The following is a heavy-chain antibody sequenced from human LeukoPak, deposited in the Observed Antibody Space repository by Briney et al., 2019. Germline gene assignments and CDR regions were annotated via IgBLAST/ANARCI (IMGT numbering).Heavy chain of an antibody. V-gene: IGHV3-21*01. Sequence: GGSLRLSCAASGFTFSSYSMNWVRQAPGKGLEWASSISSSSSYIYYADSVKGRFTISRDNAKNSLYLQMNSLRAEDTAVYYCARDLGVSSSWYVAFDIWGQGTMVTVSS. CDR2: ISSSSSYI. CDR1: GFTFSSYS. D-gene: IGHD6-13*01. J-gene: IGHJ3*02. CDR3: ARDLGVSSSWYVAFDI.